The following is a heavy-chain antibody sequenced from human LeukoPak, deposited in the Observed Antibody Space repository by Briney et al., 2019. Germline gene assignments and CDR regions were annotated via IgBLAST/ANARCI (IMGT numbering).Heavy chain of an antibody. V-gene: IGHV3-53*01. CDR3: ARGPRGFDP. CDR2: IYSGGST. CDR1: GLTVSSND. J-gene: IGHJ5*02. Sequence: PGGSLRLSCEASGLTVSSNDMSWVRQAPGKGLEWVSVIYSGGSTDYADPVKGRFTISRDKSKNTLYVQMNSLRAEDTAVYYCARGPRGFDPWGQGTLVTVSS.